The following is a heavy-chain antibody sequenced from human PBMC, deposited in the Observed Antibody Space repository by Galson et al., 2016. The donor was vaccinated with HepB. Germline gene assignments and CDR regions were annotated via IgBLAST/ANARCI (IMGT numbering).Heavy chain of an antibody. D-gene: IGHD2-2*01. V-gene: IGHV4-39*01. CDR2: VYFNGNT. Sequence: ETLSLTCTVSGDSISSNSHFWGWIRQPPGKGLEWIGCVYFNGNTYYNPPLKSRLTISVDTSKNQFSLKLSSVTAADTAVYYCARQGSDCSTTNCPVWFDPWGQGILVSVSS. CDR1: GDSISSNSHF. J-gene: IGHJ5*02. CDR3: ARQGSDCSTTNCPVWFDP.